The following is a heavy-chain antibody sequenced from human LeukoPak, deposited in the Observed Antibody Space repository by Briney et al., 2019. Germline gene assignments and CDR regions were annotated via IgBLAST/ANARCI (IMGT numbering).Heavy chain of an antibody. J-gene: IGHJ4*02. CDR3: ARDSPGIAVAGRFDY. D-gene: IGHD6-19*01. CDR1: GFTFSSYS. Sequence: QPGGSLRLSCAASGFTFSSYSMNWVRQAPGKGLEWVSYISSSSTIYYADSVKGRFTISRDNAKNSLYLQMNSLRAEDTAVYYCARDSPGIAVAGRFDYWGQGTLVTVSS. CDR2: ISSSSTI. V-gene: IGHV3-48*01.